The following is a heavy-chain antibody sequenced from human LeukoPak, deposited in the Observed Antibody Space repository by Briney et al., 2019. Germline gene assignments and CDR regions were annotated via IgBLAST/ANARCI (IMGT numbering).Heavy chain of an antibody. CDR1: GVSISSYY. J-gene: IGHJ2*01. CDR3: ARRAVAGLWYFDL. V-gene: IGHV4-59*08. CDR2: IYYSGST. D-gene: IGHD6-19*01. Sequence: SETLSLTCTVSGVSISSYYWSWIRQPPGKGLEWIGYIYYSGSTNYNPSLKSRVTISVDTSKNQFSLKLSSVTAADTAVYYCARRAVAGLWYFDLWGRGTLVTVSS.